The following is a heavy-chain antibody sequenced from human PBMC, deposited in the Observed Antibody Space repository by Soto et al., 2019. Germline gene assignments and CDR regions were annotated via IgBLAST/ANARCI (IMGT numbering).Heavy chain of an antibody. J-gene: IGHJ5*02. CDR2: IYYSGST. D-gene: IGHD5-18*01. CDR3: ARVLRGYRNAIALNWFDP. CDR1: GISISSGGYS. V-gene: IGHV4-31*11. Sequence: SETLFLTSAVSGISISSGGYSCNWIRKHPGKGLEWIGYIYYSGSTYYNPSLKSRVTISVDTSKNQFSLKLSSVTAADTAVYYCARVLRGYRNAIALNWFDPWGQGTLVTVSS.